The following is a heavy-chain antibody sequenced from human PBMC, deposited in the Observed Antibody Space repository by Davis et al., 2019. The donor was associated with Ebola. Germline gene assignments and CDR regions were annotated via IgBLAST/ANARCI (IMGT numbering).Heavy chain of an antibody. V-gene: IGHV4-31*03. D-gene: IGHD2-21*01. CDR3: ARAARLFPMAADYFDY. Sequence: MPSETLSLTCTVSGGSTTSRSDYWNWIRQLPGRGLEWIGYIYNGGSSYSNPSLRSRVTISLDTSKNQFSLKLRSVTAADTAMYYCARAARLFPMAADYFDYWGQGTLVTVSS. CDR1: GGSTTSRSDY. CDR2: IYNGGSS. J-gene: IGHJ4*02.